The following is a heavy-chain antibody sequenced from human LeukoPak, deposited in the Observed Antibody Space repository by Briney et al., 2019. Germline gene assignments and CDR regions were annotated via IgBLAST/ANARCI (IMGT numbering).Heavy chain of an antibody. CDR3: APSEGLYYYDIHNIGPAFDI. CDR2: ISGSGGST. CDR1: GFTFSSYA. J-gene: IGHJ3*02. D-gene: IGHD3-22*01. V-gene: IGHV3-23*01. Sequence: GGSLRLSCAASGFTFSSYAMSWVRQAPGKGLEWVSAISGSGGSTYYADSVKGRFTISRDNSKNTLYLQMNSLRAEDTAVYYCAPSEGLYYYDIHNIGPAFDIWGQGTMVPVS.